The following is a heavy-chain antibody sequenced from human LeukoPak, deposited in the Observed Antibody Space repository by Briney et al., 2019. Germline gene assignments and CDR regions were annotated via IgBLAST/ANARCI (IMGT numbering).Heavy chain of an antibody. CDR1: GFTFSNYY. CDR3: ATDRGWRTSGYYLYYFEY. Sequence: GGSLRLSCAASGFTFSNYYMHWVRQAPGKGLEWVASIKHDGSEKYYVDSVRGRFTISRDNAMNSLYLQMSSLRAEDTAVYYCATDRGWRTSGYYLYYFEYWGQGTLVTFSS. V-gene: IGHV3-7*01. D-gene: IGHD3-3*01. CDR2: IKHDGSEK. J-gene: IGHJ4*02.